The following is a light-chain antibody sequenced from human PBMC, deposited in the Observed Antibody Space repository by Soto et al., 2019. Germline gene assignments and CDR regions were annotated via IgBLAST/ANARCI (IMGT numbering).Light chain of an antibody. J-gene: IGKJ3*01. CDR2: AAS. Sequence: IKLTQSPSSLSASVGDRVSITCRASQGISTYLAWYQQKPGKAPKVLIYAASTLQSGVPSRFSGSGSGTVFTLTISSLQPEDFATYYCQQLNSYPRTFGPGTKVDIK. V-gene: IGKV1-9*01. CDR1: QGISTY. CDR3: QQLNSYPRT.